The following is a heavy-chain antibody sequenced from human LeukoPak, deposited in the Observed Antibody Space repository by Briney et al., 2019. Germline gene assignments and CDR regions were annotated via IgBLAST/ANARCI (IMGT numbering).Heavy chain of an antibody. V-gene: IGHV3-7*03. CDR2: IKQDGNEK. CDR1: GFTFSNYW. J-gene: IGHJ4*02. CDR3: AREIHYYGSGSYYNGFDY. D-gene: IGHD3-10*01. Sequence: GGSLRLSCAASGFTFSNYWMSWVRQAPGKGLEWVASIKQDGNEKYFVDSVKGRFTISRDNAKNSLSLQMNSLRAEDTAVYYCAREIHYYGSGSYYNGFDYWGQGTLVTVSS.